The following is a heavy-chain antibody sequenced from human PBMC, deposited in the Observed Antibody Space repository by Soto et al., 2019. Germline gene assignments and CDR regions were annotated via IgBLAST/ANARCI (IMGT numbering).Heavy chain of an antibody. D-gene: IGHD2-2*01. CDR3: ARDDGVPQRAFDI. V-gene: IGHV4-38-2*02. Sequence: ASETLSLTCAVSGYSISSGYYWGWIRQPPGKGLEWIGSIYHSGSTYYNPSLKSRVTISVDTSKNQFSLKLSSVTAADTAVYYCARDDGVPQRAFDIWGQGTMVTVSS. CDR2: IYHSGST. J-gene: IGHJ3*02. CDR1: GYSISSGYY.